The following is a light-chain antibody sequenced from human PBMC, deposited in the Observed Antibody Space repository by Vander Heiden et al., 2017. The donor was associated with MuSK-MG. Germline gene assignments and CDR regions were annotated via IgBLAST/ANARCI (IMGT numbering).Light chain of an antibody. V-gene: IGLV3-1*01. Sequence: SYELHQPPPESVSQGQTASITCSGNKLGEKDACWYQQKSGQSPELVIYQDNKRPSGIPERFSGSNSGNTATLTISGTQAMDEADYYCQAWESSTVVFGGVTKLTVL. CDR3: QAWESSTVV. CDR1: KLGEKD. J-gene: IGLJ2*01. CDR2: QDN.